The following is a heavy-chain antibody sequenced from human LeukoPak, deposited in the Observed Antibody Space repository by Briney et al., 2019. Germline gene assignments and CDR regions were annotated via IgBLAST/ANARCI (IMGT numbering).Heavy chain of an antibody. V-gene: IGHV3-64*04. J-gene: IGHJ1*01. D-gene: IGHD2-21*02. CDR2: ISSNGGST. CDR3: ARTDETAPAEDFQH. Sequence: PGGSLRLSCSASGFTFSSYAMHWVRQSPGKVLEYVSAISSNGGSTYYADSVKGRFTISRDNSKNTLYLQMKSLRAEDTAVYYCARTDETAPAEDFQHWGQGTLVTVSS. CDR1: GFTFSSYA.